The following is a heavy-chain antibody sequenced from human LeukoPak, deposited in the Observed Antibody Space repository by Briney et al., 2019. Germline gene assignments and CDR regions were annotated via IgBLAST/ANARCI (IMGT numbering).Heavy chain of an antibody. CDR3: AKARGYYDSSGYSPFDY. Sequence: GRSLRLSCAASGFTFSYYAMHWVRQAPGKGLEGVAVISYDGSNKYYADSVKGRFTISRDNSKDTLYLQMNSLRAEDTAVYYCAKARGYYDSSGYSPFDYWGQGTLVTVSS. CDR1: GFTFSYYA. D-gene: IGHD3-22*01. J-gene: IGHJ4*02. V-gene: IGHV3-30*18. CDR2: ISYDGSNK.